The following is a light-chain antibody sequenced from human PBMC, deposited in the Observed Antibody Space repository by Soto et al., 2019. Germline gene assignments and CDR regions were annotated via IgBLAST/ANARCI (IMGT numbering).Light chain of an antibody. CDR3: QQYGSSPIT. CDR1: QRVDNNY. J-gene: IGKJ5*01. V-gene: IGKV3-20*01. CDR2: AAS. Sequence: ENVLSQSPDTLSLSPGERATLSCRASQRVDNNYLAWYQQKPGQAPRPLIYAASSRAPGIPDRFSGSGSGTDFTLTISRLEPEDFAVYYCQQYGSSPITFGQGTRLEIK.